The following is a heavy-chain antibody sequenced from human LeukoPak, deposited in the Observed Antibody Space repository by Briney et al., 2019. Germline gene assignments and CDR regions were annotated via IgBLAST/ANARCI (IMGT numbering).Heavy chain of an antibody. CDR2: INLNSGGT. J-gene: IGHJ4*02. D-gene: IGHD3-9*01. V-gene: IGHV1-2*02. CDR1: GYTFIGYY. Sequence: ASVKVSCKASGYTFIGYYMHWVRQAPGQGLEWMGWINLNSGGTNYAQKFQDRVTMTRDTSITTAYMELSRLRFDDTALYYCARSPHILTGENFDYWGQGTLVTVSS. CDR3: ARSPHILTGENFDY.